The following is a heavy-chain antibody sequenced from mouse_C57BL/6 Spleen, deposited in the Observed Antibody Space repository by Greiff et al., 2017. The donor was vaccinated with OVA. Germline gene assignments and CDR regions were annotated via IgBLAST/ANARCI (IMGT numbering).Heavy chain of an antibody. CDR2: INPNNGGT. Sequence: EVQLQQSGPELVKPGASVKISCKASGYTFTDYYMNWVKQSHGKSLAWIGDINPNNGGTSYNQKFKGKATLTVDKSSSTAYMELRSLTSEDSAVYYCARSPYYGSSYEGYFDYWGQGTTLTVSS. CDR3: ARSPYYGSSYEGYFDY. D-gene: IGHD1-1*01. CDR1: GYTFTDYY. J-gene: IGHJ2*01. V-gene: IGHV1-26*01.